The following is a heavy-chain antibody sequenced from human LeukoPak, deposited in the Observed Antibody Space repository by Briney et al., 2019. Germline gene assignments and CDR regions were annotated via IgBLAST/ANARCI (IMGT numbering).Heavy chain of an antibody. V-gene: IGHV3-15*01. CDR1: GFTFSNAW. CDR2: IKSKTDGGTT. Sequence: GGSLRLSCAASGFTFSNAWMSWVRQAPGKGLEWVGRIKSKTDGGTTDYAAPVKGRFTISRDDSKNTLYLQMNSPKTEDTAVYYCTTDRYCGGDCYWFDYWGQGTLVTVSS. CDR3: TTDRYCGGDCYWFDY. D-gene: IGHD2-21*02. J-gene: IGHJ4*02.